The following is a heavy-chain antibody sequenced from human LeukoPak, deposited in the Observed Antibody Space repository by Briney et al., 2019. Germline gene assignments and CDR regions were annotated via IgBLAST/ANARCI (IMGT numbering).Heavy chain of an antibody. CDR3: AREGLRFVLKY. CDR2: INHSGST. D-gene: IGHD3-16*01. J-gene: IGHJ4*02. V-gene: IGHV4-34*01. CDR1: GGSFSGYY. Sequence: PSETLSLTCAVYGGSFSGYYWSWIRQPPGKGLGWIGEINHSGSTNYNPSLKSRVTISVDTSKNQFSLKLSSVTAADTAVYYCAREGLRFVLKYWGQGTLVTVSS.